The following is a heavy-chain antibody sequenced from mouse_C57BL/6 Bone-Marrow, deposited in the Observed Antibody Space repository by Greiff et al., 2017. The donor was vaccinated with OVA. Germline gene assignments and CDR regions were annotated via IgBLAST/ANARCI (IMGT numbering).Heavy chain of an antibody. CDR3: AKSYVMDY. CDR2: IWGDGST. CDR1: GFSLTCYG. Sequence: VKLVESGPGLVAPSQSLSITCTVSGFSLTCYGVRWVRQPPGKGLEWLGVIWGDGSTNCHSALISRLSNSNDNSQYQIFFKLNCLQTDDKATYYWAKSYVMDYWGQGTSVTVSS. J-gene: IGHJ4*01. V-gene: IGHV2-3*01.